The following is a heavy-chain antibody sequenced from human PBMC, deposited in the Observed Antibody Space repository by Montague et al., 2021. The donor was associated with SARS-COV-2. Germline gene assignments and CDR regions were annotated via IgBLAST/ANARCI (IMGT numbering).Heavy chain of an antibody. V-gene: IGHV3-74*01. CDR3: VRPLWFGDSDYFFDS. D-gene: IGHD3-10*01. CDR2: IKPDGTST. J-gene: IGHJ4*02. CDR1: GFTFRSYW. Sequence: SQRLSCSASGFTFRSYWMHWVRQVPGRGPIWVSRIKPDGTSTNYXASVKGRFTISRDNAKNTLSLQLNNLRAEDTAVYYCVRPLWFGDSDYFFDSWGQGTLVTVSS.